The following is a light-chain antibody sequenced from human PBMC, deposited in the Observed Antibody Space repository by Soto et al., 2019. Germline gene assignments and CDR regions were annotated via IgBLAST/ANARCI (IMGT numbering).Light chain of an antibody. Sequence: DIQLTQSPSFLSAAVGDRVTITCRASQGINIFLAWFQQKPGKAPNLLISAASTLQSGVPSRFSGSGSETEFTLTITSLQPEDSATYYCQPRNSYPRTFGQGTKVDIK. CDR2: AAS. J-gene: IGKJ2*01. CDR3: QPRNSYPRT. CDR1: QGINIF. V-gene: IGKV1-9*01.